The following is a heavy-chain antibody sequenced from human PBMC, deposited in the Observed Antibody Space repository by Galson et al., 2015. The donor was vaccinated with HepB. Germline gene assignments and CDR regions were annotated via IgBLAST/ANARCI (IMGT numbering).Heavy chain of an antibody. V-gene: IGHV3-33*01. CDR2: IWYDGSNK. J-gene: IGHJ4*02. CDR1: GFTFSSYG. Sequence: SLRLSCAASGFTFSSYGMHWVRQAPGKGLEWVAVIWYDGSNKYYADSVKGRFTISRDNSKNTLYLQMNSLRAEDTAVYYCAREGGSSGYYYFDYWGQGTLVTVSS. CDR3: AREGGSSGYYYFDY. D-gene: IGHD3-22*01.